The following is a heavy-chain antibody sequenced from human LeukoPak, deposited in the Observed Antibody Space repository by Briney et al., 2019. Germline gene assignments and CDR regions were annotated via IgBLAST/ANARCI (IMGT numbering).Heavy chain of an antibody. D-gene: IGHD4-17*01. V-gene: IGHV3-33*01. CDR1: GFTFSSYG. Sequence: GGSLRLSCSASGFTFSSYGMPRVRQAPGKGLEWVAVLWYDGSNKYYADSVKGRFTISRDNSKNTLYLQMNSLRAEDTAVYYCARDRHGDYSFDYWGQGTLVTVSS. CDR2: LWYDGSNK. CDR3: ARDRHGDYSFDY. J-gene: IGHJ4*02.